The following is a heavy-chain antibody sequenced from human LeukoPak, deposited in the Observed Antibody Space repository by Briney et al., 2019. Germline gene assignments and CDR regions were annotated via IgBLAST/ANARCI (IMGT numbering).Heavy chain of an antibody. V-gene: IGHV4-61*08. CDR3: ARGGGSYWNYFDY. CDR2: IYYSGST. D-gene: IGHD1-26*01. Sequence: SETLSLTCTVSGGSISSGGYYWSWIRQPPGKGLEWIGYIYYSGSTNYNPSLKSRVTISVDTSKNQFSLKLSSVTAADTAVYYCARGGGSYWNYFDYWGQGTLVTVSS. J-gene: IGHJ4*02. CDR1: GGSISSGGYY.